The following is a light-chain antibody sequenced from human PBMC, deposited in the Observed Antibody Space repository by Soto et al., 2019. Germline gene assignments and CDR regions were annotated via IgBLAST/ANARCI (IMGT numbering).Light chain of an antibody. CDR1: SSDVGAYNY. J-gene: IGLJ1*01. CDR2: EVS. V-gene: IGLV2-14*01. CDR3: FSFTTDWTHV. Sequence: QSALTQPASVSGSPGQSITISCTGPSSDVGAYNYVSWFQQHPGKAPTLIISEVSNRPSGVSNRFSGSKSGNAASLTISGLQAEDEADYFCFSFTTDWTHVFGTGTKV.